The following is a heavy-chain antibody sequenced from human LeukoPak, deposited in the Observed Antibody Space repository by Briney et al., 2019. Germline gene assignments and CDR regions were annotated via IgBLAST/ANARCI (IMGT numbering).Heavy chain of an antibody. V-gene: IGHV3-23*01. CDR2: VTGSGGKT. D-gene: IGHD3-10*02. Sequence: GGSLRLSCAASGFTFSNYGMSWVRQAPGKGLGWVSGVTGSGGKTYYADSVKGRFTISRDNTKDTLYLQMNSLRAEDTAVYYCAELGITMIGGVWGKGTTVTISS. CDR3: AELGITMIGGV. CDR1: GFTFSNYG. J-gene: IGHJ6*04.